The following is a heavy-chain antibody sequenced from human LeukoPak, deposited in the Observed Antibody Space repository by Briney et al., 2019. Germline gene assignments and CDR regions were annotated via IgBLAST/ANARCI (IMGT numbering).Heavy chain of an antibody. CDR2: ISSMSTTI. Sequence: PGGSLRLSCAASGFTFSSYSMNWVRQAPGRGLEWVSFISSMSTTIYNADSVKGRFTISRDNARNSLFLQMNSLRDEDTAVYYCATLGYGMDVWGQGTTVTVSS. CDR1: GFTFSSYS. CDR3: ATLGYGMDV. V-gene: IGHV3-48*02. J-gene: IGHJ6*02.